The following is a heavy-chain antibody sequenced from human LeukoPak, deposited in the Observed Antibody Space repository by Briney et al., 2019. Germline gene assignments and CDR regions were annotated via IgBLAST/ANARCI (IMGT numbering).Heavy chain of an antibody. Sequence: SETLSLTCTVSGGSISSYYWSWIRQPAGKGLEWIGRIYSTGSAICNASLKSRVTMSVDTSRNQISLNLSSVTAADTAVYYCAKGGSIWGQGTMVTVSS. CDR1: GGSISSYY. CDR3: AKGGSI. V-gene: IGHV4-4*07. J-gene: IGHJ3*02. CDR2: IYSTGSA. D-gene: IGHD1-26*01.